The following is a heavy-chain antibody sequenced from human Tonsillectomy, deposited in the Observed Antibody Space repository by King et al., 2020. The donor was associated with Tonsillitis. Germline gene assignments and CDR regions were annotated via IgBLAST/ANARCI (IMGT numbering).Heavy chain of an antibody. CDR2: IYYSGST. V-gene: IGHV4-39*07. CDR3: ARHSGRYYSFPSPIWYFDY. D-gene: IGHD1-26*01. J-gene: IGHJ4*02. Sequence: QLQESGPGLVKPSETLSLTCTVSGGSISSSSYYWGWIRQPPGKGLEWIGSIYYSGSTYYNPSLKSRVTISVDTSKNQFSLKLSSVTAADTAVYYCARHSGRYYSFPSPIWYFDYWGQGTLVTVSS. CDR1: GGSISSSSYY.